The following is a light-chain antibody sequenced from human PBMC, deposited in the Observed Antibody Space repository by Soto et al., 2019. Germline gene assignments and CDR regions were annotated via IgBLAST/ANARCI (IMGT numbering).Light chain of an antibody. CDR2: AAS. V-gene: IGKV1-9*01. CDR3: QQTYSIPVT. CDR1: QGISNF. J-gene: IGKJ2*01. Sequence: DIQLTQSPSFLSASVGDRVTITCRARQGISNFLAWYQQKPGKAPKLLIYAASTLQSGVPSRFSGSGSGADFTLTISSLQPEDFATYYCQQTYSIPVTFGQGTKLEIK.